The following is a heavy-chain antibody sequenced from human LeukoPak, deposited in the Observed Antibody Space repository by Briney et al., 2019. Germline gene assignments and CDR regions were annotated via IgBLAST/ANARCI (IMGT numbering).Heavy chain of an antibody. CDR2: IRYYGSNK. J-gene: IGHJ5*02. Sequence: GGPLRLSCAASGFTFSNYDMHWVPQAPDKGLEWVAFIRYYGSNKSYADSVKRRFTIPRDNYKNTLYLQMNSLRAEDTAVYYCARARKSGGITMIRGVKDRGWFDPWGQGTLVTVSS. CDR3: ARARKSGGITMIRGVKDRGWFDP. D-gene: IGHD3-10*01. V-gene: IGHV3-30*02. CDR1: GFTFSNYD.